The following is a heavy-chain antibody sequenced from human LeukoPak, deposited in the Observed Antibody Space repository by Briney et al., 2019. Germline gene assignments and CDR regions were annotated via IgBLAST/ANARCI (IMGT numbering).Heavy chain of an antibody. CDR1: GGSISSYY. V-gene: IGHV4-59*01. D-gene: IGHD6-19*01. CDR2: IYYSGST. CDR3: ARGIAVARSFNP. J-gene: IGHJ5*02. Sequence: SETLSLTCTVSGGSISSYYWSWIRQPPGKGLEWIGYIYYSGSTNYNPPLKSRVTISVDTSKNQFSLKLSSVTAADTAVYYCARGIAVARSFNPWGQGTLVTVSS.